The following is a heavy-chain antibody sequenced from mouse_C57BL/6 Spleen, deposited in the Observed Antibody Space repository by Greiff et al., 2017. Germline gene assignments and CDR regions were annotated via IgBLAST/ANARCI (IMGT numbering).Heavy chain of an antibody. Sequence: DVMLVESGGGLVQPKGSLKLSCAASGFSFNTYAMNWVRQAPGKGLEWVARIRSKSNNYATYYADSVKDRFTISRDDSESMLYLQMNNLKTEDTAMDYCVRQGFENFDYWGQGTTLTVSS. CDR2: IRSKSNNYAT. CDR1: GFSFNTYA. V-gene: IGHV10-1*01. J-gene: IGHJ2*01. CDR3: VRQGFENFDY.